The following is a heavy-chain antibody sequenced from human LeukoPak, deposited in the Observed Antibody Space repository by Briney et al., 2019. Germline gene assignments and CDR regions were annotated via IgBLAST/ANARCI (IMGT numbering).Heavy chain of an antibody. D-gene: IGHD1-1*01. J-gene: IGHJ3*02. V-gene: IGHV4-39*07. Sequence: SETLSLTCTVSGGSISSSSYYWGWIRQPPGKGLEWIGEIYHSGSTNYNPSLKSRVTISVDKSKNQFSLKLSSVTAADTAVYYCARDLGRYNWNDVGAVAFDIWGQGTMVTVSS. CDR3: ARDLGRYNWNDVGAVAFDI. CDR1: GGSISSSSYY. CDR2: IYHSGST.